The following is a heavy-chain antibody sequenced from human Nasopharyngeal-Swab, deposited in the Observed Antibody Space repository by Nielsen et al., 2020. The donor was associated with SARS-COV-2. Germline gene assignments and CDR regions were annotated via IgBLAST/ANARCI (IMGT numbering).Heavy chain of an antibody. CDR3: ARGGWDLSEYFSH. CDR2: ISAYMGKT. J-gene: IGHJ1*01. CDR1: GYNFLSYG. Sequence: ASVKVCCKSSGYNFLSYGISWVRQAPGQGLEWMGWISAYMGKTNYAQKFQDRVTMTTDTPTGTAYMELRNLRSDDTAVYYCARGGWDLSEYFSHWGQGTLVTVSS. D-gene: IGHD1-26*01. V-gene: IGHV1-18*01.